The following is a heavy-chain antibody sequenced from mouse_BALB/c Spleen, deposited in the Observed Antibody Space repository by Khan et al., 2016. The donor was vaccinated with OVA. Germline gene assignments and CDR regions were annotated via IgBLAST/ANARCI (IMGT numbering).Heavy chain of an antibody. CDR3: AREGAYYRSDGWFAY. Sequence: QVQLQQSETELARPGASVKMSCKASGYTFTTYTIHWVKQRPGQGLEWIGYIIPTNDYTNYNQKFKARATLTADKSSSTAYMQLSSLTSEDSALYYCAREGAYYRSDGWFAYWGQGTLVTVSA. J-gene: IGHJ3*01. CDR1: GYTFTTYT. D-gene: IGHD2-14*01. CDR2: IIPTNDYT. V-gene: IGHV1-4*01.